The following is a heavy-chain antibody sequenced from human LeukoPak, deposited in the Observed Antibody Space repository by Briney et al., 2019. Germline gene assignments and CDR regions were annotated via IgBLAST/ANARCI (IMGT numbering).Heavy chain of an antibody. CDR3: ARHYSDSSGYYFEVDY. V-gene: IGHV5-51*01. CDR1: GYSFTSYW. CDR2: IYPGDSDT. J-gene: IGHJ4*02. Sequence: GESLKSSCKGSGYSFTSYWIGWVRQMPGKGLEWMGIIYPGDSDTRYSPSFQGQVTISADKSISTAYLQWSSLKASDTAMYYCARHYSDSSGYYFEVDYWGQGTLVTVSS. D-gene: IGHD3-22*01.